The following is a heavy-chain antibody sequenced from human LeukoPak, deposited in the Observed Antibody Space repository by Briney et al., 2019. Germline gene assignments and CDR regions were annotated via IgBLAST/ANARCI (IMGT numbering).Heavy chain of an antibody. CDR1: GFIFSTYA. J-gene: IGHJ5*02. CDR3: SRGGSWKGWFDP. D-gene: IGHD6-6*01. Sequence: GGSLRLSCVASGFIFSTYAMSWVRQAPGKGLEWVGFMRSKAYGGTTEYAASVKGRFTISRDDSKSIAYLQMNSLKTEDTAVYYCSRGGSWKGWFDPWGQGTLVTVSS. CDR2: MRSKAYGGTT. V-gene: IGHV3-49*04.